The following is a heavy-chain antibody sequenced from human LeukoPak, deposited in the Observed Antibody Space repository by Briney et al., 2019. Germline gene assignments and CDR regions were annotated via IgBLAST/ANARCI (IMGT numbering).Heavy chain of an antibody. CDR1: GGTFSSYA. CDR2: IIPIFGTA. CDR3: ARNPLDYYDSSGYYYSFFDY. V-gene: IGHV1-69*05. Sequence: ASVKVSCKASGGTFSSYAISWVRQAPGQGLEWMGGIIPIFGTANYAQKFQGRVTITTDESTSTAYMELSSLRSEDTAVYYCARNPLDYYDSSGYYYSFFDYWGQGTPVTVSS. D-gene: IGHD3-22*01. J-gene: IGHJ4*02.